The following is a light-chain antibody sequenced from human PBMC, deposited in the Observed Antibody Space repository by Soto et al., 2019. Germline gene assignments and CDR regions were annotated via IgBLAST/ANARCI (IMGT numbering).Light chain of an antibody. CDR3: QHYNSYSEA. CDR1: QTISSW. V-gene: IGKV1-5*03. CDR2: KAS. J-gene: IGKJ1*01. Sequence: DIQMTQSPSTLSGSVGDRVTITCRASQTISSWLAWYQQNPGKAPKLLIYKASTLKSGVPSRFSGSGSGTEFTLTISSLQPDDFATYYCQHYNSYSEAFGQGTKGDIK.